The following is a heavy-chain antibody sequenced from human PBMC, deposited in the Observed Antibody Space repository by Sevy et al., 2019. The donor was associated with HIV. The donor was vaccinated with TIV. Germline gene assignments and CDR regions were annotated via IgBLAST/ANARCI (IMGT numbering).Heavy chain of an antibody. CDR3: AKEYSSGYS. D-gene: IGHD3-22*01. CDR2: ISGSGGYT. J-gene: IGHJ4*02. Sequence: GGSLRLSCTASGLTFSSYVMSWVRQAPGKGLEWVSTISGSGGYTYGADSVKGRFTISRDNSKNTVYLQMNSLTVEDTAMYYWAKEYSSGYSWGQGILVTVSS. CDR1: GLTFSSYV. V-gene: IGHV3-23*01.